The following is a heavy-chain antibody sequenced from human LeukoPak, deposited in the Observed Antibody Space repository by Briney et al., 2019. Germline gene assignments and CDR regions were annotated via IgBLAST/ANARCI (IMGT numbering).Heavy chain of an antibody. CDR3: ATLYGSSRGAFDY. CDR2: LYCGGGT. D-gene: IGHD3-10*01. Sequence: PGGSLRLSCAASGFIVSSNYMSWVRQAPGKGLEWVSVLYCGGGTYYADSVKGRFTISRDNSKNTLYLQMNSLRAEDTAIYYCATLYGSSRGAFDYWGQGTLVTVSS. CDR1: GFIVSSNY. J-gene: IGHJ4*02. V-gene: IGHV3-53*01.